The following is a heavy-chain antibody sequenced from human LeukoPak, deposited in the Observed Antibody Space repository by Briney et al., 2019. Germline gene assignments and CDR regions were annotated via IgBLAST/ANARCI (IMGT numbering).Heavy chain of an antibody. J-gene: IGHJ4*02. V-gene: IGHV3-48*03. Sequence: GGSLRLSCAGSGFIFGSYEINWVRQVPGEGLEWVSYISTSGNDKYYADSVKGRFTIPRDNAKNSLYLQLNSLRADDTAVYYCARGALGVLDYWGQGTLVTVSS. D-gene: IGHD3-16*01. CDR1: GFIFGSYE. CDR2: ISTSGNDK. CDR3: ARGALGVLDY.